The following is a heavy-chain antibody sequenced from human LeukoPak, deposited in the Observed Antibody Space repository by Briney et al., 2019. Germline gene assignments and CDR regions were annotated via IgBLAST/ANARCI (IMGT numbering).Heavy chain of an antibody. CDR1: GFTFSSYA. CDR2: ISGSGGST. J-gene: IGHJ4*02. CDR3: AKRADPGTDIVVVPAAIPGPIDY. V-gene: IGHV3-23*01. D-gene: IGHD2-2*01. Sequence: SGGSLRLSCAASGFTFSSYAMSWVRQAPGKGLEWVSAISGSGGSTCYADSVKGRFTISRDNSKNTLYLQMNSLRAEDTAVYYCAKRADPGTDIVVVPAAIPGPIDYWGQGTLVTVSS.